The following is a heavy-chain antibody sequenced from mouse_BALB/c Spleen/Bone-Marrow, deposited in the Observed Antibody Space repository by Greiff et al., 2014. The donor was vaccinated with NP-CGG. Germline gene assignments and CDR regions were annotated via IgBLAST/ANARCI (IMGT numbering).Heavy chain of an antibody. Sequence: VQLQQSGAELVRPGTSVKVSCKASGYAFTNYLIEWVKQRPGQGLEWIGVINPGSGGTNYNEKFKGKATLTADKSSSTAYMQLSSLTSDDSAVYFCARGGDYGFMDCWGQGTSVTVSS. V-gene: IGHV1-54*01. CDR1: GYAFTNYL. J-gene: IGHJ4*01. CDR3: ARGGDYGFMDC. CDR2: INPGSGGT. D-gene: IGHD2-4*01.